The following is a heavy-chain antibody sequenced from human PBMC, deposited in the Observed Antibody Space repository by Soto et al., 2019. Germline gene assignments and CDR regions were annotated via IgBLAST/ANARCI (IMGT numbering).Heavy chain of an antibody. CDR2: IYYSGST. J-gene: IGHJ4*02. Sequence: ASETLSLTCTVSGGSISSGDYYWSWIRQPPGKGREWIGYIYYSGSTYYNPALKSRVTISVDTSKNQFSLKLSSVTAADTAVYYCARELVTTREVAFDYWGQGTLVTVSS. D-gene: IGHD4-4*01. CDR1: GGSISSGDYY. V-gene: IGHV4-30-4*01. CDR3: ARELVTTREVAFDY.